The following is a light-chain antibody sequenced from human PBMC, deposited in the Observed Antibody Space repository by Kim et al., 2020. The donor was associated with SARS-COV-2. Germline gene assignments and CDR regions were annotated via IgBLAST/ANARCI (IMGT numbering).Light chain of an antibody. V-gene: IGLV1-44*01. Sequence: SVSISSSAGSANNRANSLDCYRHLPGTAPRPLISTNNHRPSALPDRFSGSKSGTSDSLAINGLQSEAEGDYYCAAWADSLNGQVFGGGTKVTVL. J-gene: IGLJ3*02. CDR2: TNN. CDR3: AAWADSLNGQV. CDR1: SANNRANS.